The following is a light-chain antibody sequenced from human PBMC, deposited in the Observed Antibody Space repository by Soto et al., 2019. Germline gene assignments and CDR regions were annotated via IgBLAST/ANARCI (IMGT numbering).Light chain of an antibody. J-gene: IGKJ4*01. CDR2: KAT. V-gene: IGKV1-5*03. CDR1: QTITSW. Sequence: DVLMTQSPSTLSASVGDRVTITCRASQTITSWLAWYQQKPGQAPKLLISKATTLESGVPSRFSGGGSGTEFTLTITSLQPDDFATYYCQQYRTYPLTFGGGTTVEIK. CDR3: QQYRTYPLT.